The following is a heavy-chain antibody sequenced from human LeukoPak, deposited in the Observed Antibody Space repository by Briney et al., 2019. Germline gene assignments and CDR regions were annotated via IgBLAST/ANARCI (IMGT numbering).Heavy chain of an antibody. V-gene: IGHV4-59*01. CDR1: GGSISSYY. CDR3: ARSYSSRWDFSY. CDR2: IYYSGST. D-gene: IGHD6-19*01. Sequence: SETLSLTCTISGGSISSYYWSWIRQPPGKGLEWIGYIYYSGSTNYNPSLKSRVTISVDTSKNQFSLKLSSVTAADTAVYYCARSYSSRWDFSYWGQGTLVTVSS. J-gene: IGHJ4*02.